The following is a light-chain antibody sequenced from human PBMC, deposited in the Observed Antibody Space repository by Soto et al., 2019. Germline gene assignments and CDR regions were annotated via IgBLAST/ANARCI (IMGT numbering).Light chain of an antibody. CDR1: SGHSSYA. J-gene: IGLJ1*01. V-gene: IGLV4-69*01. CDR2: LNSDGSH. Sequence: QPVLTQSPSASASLGASVKLTCTLSSGHSSYAIAWHQQQPEKGPRYLMKLNSDGSHSKGDGIPDRFSGSSSGAERYLAISSLQSEDVADYYCQTWGTGIHYVFGTGTKVTVL. CDR3: QTWGTGIHYV.